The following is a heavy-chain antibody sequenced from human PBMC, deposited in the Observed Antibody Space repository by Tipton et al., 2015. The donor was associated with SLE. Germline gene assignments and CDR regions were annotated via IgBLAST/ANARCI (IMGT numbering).Heavy chain of an antibody. Sequence: TLSLTCSVSGGSITDFYWSWLRKPPGKGLQWIGFMFYIGNSEYNPSLKSRVAISIDTSRSQFSLNPTSVTAADTAVYYCAAYNSGSHAFHIWGQGTMVTVSS. CDR1: GGSITDFY. D-gene: IGHD6-19*01. J-gene: IGHJ3*02. CDR3: AAYNSGSHAFHI. V-gene: IGHV4-59*01. CDR2: MFYIGNS.